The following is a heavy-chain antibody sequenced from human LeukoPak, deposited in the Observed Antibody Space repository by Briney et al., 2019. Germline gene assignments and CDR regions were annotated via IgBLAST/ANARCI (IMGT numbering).Heavy chain of an antibody. CDR2: INHSGST. CDR1: GGSFSGYY. CDR3: ARHRYAFDYVWGSYRLGGAFDI. Sequence: PSETLSLTCAVYGGSFSGYYWSWIRQPPGKGLEWIGEINHSGSTNYNPSLKSRVTISVDTSKNQFSLKLSSVTAADTAVYYCARHRYAFDYVWGSYRLGGAFDIWGQGTMVTVSS. D-gene: IGHD3-16*02. J-gene: IGHJ3*02. V-gene: IGHV4-34*01.